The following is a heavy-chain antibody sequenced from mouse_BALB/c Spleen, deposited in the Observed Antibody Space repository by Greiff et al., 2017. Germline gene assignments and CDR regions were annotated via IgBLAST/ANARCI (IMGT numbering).Heavy chain of an antibody. CDR2: INPDSSTI. V-gene: IGHV4-1*02. D-gene: IGHD1-2*01. CDR1: GFDFRRYW. Sequence: EVMLVESGGGLVQPGGSLKLSCAASGFDFRRYWMSWVRQAPGKGLEWIGEINPDSSTINYTPSLKDKFIISRDNAKNTLYLQMSKVRSEDTALYYCARPGTTAPGAMDYWGQGTSVTVSA. J-gene: IGHJ4*01. CDR3: ARPGTTAPGAMDY.